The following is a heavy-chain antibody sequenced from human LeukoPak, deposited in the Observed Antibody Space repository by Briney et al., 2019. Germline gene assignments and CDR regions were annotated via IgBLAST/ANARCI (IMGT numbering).Heavy chain of an antibody. Sequence: HPGGSLRLSCAASGFAFSSYWASWVRQAPGKGLEWVANIDQDGSSQNYVDSVRGRFTISRDNAKNSVYLQMNSLRAEDTAVYYCARSLWPEDYWGPGILATVSS. CDR1: GFAFSSYW. CDR2: IDQDGSSQ. CDR3: ARSLWPEDY. D-gene: IGHD3-10*01. V-gene: IGHV3-7*01. J-gene: IGHJ4*02.